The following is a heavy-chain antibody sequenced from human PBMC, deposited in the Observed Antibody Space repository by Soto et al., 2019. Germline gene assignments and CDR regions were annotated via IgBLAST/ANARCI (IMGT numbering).Heavy chain of an antibody. CDR1: GFTFSSYS. D-gene: IGHD1-1*01. CDR2: ISSSSSTI. CDR3: ARDALPGTTKGWWFDP. V-gene: IGHV3-48*02. Sequence: EVQLVESGGGLVQPGGSLRLSCAASGFTFSSYSMNWVRQAPGKGLEWVSYISSSSSTIYYADSVKGRFTISRDNAKNSLYLQMNSLRDEDTAVYYCARDALPGTTKGWWFDPWRQGTLVTVSS. J-gene: IGHJ5*02.